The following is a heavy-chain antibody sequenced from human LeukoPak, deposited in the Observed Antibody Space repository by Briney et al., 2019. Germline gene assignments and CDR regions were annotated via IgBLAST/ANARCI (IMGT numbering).Heavy chain of an antibody. D-gene: IGHD3-22*01. CDR3: ARRDYYDSSGPHLDY. V-gene: IGHV5-51*01. CDR2: IYPGDSDT. J-gene: IGHJ4*02. CDR1: GYRFNNYW. Sequence: GESLKILCKGSGYRFNNYWNGWVRQMPGKSPEWMGIIYPGDSDTRHSPSFQGQVTISADKSISTAYLQWSSLKASDTAMYYCARRDYYDSSGPHLDYWGQGTLVTVSS.